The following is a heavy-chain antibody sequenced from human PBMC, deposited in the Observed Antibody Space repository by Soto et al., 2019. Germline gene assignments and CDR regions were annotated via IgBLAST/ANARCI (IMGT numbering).Heavy chain of an antibody. Sequence: SETMSLTCTVSGGSVSTYYWSWIRQPPGKGLEWIAYIYYSGSTSYNPSLKSRVTISVDTSKNQFSLKLSSVTAADTAVYYCARTYDDSGPNSGGYGFDIWGQGTMVTVSS. V-gene: IGHV4-59*02. CDR3: ARTYDDSGPNSGGYGFDI. CDR1: GGSVSTYY. CDR2: IYYSGST. D-gene: IGHD3-22*01. J-gene: IGHJ3*02.